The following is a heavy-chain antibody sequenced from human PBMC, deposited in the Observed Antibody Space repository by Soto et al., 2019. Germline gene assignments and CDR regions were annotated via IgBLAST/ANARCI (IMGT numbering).Heavy chain of an antibody. J-gene: IGHJ5*02. CDR2: INPNSGGT. CDR3: ARGSRQVVPAAMRLGWFDP. Sequence: QVQLVQSGAEVKKPGASVKVSCKASGYTFTGYYMHWVRQAPGQGLEWMGWINPNSGGTNYAQKFQGCVSMTRATSISTADKELGRLRSDDTAVYYCARGSRQVVPAAMRLGWFDPWGQGTLVTVSS. D-gene: IGHD2-2*01. CDR1: GYTFTGYY. V-gene: IGHV1-2*04.